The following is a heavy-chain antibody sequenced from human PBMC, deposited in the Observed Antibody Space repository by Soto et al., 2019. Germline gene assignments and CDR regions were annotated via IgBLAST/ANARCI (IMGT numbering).Heavy chain of an antibody. Sequence: GGSLRLSCAASGFTFSSYWMSWVRQAPGKGLEWVANIKQDGSEKYYVDSVKGRFTISRDNAKNSLYLQMNSLRAEDTAVYYCARLVLDGDYVRLFDYWGQGTLVTVSS. CDR1: GFTFSSYW. J-gene: IGHJ4*02. V-gene: IGHV3-7*01. CDR2: IKQDGSEK. D-gene: IGHD4-17*01. CDR3: ARLVLDGDYVRLFDY.